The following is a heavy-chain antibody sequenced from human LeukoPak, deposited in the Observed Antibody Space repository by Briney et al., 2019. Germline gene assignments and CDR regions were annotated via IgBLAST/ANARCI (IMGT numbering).Heavy chain of an antibody. D-gene: IGHD6-13*01. CDR2: ISGSGGST. CDR1: GFTFSSYA. CDR3: AKVRAAGTEFDY. Sequence: GGSLRLSCAASGFTFSSYAMSWVRQAPGKGLEWVSAISGSGGSTYYADSVEGRFTISRDNSNNTLYLQMNSLRAEDTAVYYCAKVRAAGTEFDYWGQGTLVTVSS. J-gene: IGHJ4*02. V-gene: IGHV3-23*01.